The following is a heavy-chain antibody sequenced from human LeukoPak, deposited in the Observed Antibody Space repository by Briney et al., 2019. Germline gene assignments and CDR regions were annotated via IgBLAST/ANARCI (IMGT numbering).Heavy chain of an antibody. V-gene: IGHV4-4*07. CDR3: ARESYSSSYLFDF. J-gene: IGHJ4*02. D-gene: IGHD6-6*01. CDR1: GGSISSYY. Sequence: PSETLSLTCTVSGGSISSYYWSWIPQPAGKGLEWIGRIYTSGSTNYNPSLKSRVTMSVDTSKNQISLKVNSVTAADTAVYYCARESYSSSYLFDFWGQGTLVTVSS. CDR2: IYTSGST.